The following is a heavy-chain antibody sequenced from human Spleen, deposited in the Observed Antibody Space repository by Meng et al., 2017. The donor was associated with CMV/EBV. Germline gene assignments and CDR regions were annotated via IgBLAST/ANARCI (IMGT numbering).Heavy chain of an antibody. CDR1: TFSSYA. D-gene: IGHD2-2*01. CDR3: AKDRGTYCSSTSCYGGFDY. J-gene: IGHJ4*02. CDR2: IYSGGNNR. Sequence: TFSSYAMSWVRQAPGKGLEWVSVIYSGGNNRYYADSVKGRFTISRDNSKNTLYLQMNSLRAEDAAVYYCAKDRGTYCSSTSCYGGFDYWGQGTLVTVSS. V-gene: IGHV3-23*03.